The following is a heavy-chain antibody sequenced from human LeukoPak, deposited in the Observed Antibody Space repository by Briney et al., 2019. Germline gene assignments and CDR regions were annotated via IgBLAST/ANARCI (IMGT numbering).Heavy chain of an antibody. CDR2: ISGSDGGT. V-gene: IGHV3-23*01. D-gene: IGHD2-21*01. J-gene: IGHJ4*02. CDR1: GFTFSSYG. CDR3: VKERGGEFDY. Sequence: GGSLRLSCAASGFTFSSYGMSWVRQAPGKGLEWVSAISGSDGGTYYADSVKGRFTISRDNSKNTLYLQMNSLRGEDTAVYYCVKERGGEFDYWGQGTLVTVSS.